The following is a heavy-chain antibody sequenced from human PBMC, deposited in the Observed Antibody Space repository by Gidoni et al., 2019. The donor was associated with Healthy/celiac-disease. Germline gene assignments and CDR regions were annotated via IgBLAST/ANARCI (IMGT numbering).Heavy chain of an antibody. CDR2: INHSGST. J-gene: IGHJ3*02. D-gene: IGHD3-22*01. Sequence: QVQLQQWGAGLLKPSETLSLTCAVYAGSFSGYYWSWIRQPPVKGLEWIGEINHSGSTNYNPSLKSRVTISVDTSKNQFSLKLSSVTAADTAVYYCARPGYDSGNDAFDIWGQGTMVTVSS. V-gene: IGHV4-34*01. CDR3: ARPGYDSGNDAFDI. CDR1: AGSFSGYY.